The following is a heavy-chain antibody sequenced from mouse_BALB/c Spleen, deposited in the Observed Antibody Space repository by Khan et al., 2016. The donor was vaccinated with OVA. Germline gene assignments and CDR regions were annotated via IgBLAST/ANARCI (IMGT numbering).Heavy chain of an antibody. D-gene: IGHD1-1*01. J-gene: IGHJ3*01. CDR2: ILPGSGST. V-gene: IGHV1-9*01. CDR3: ARGNYYGSSSWFGY. Sequence: QVQLQQSGAELMKPGASVKMSCKATGYTFSSYWIGWVKQRPGHGLEWIAEILPGSGSTNYNEKFKGKATFTADTSSSTAYMQLSSLTSEDSAVYYGARGNYYGSSSWFGYWGQGTLVTVSA. CDR1: GYTFSSYW.